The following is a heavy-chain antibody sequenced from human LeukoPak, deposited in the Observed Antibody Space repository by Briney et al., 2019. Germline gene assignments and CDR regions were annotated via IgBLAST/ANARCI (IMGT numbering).Heavy chain of an antibody. CDR1: GYTFTSYA. CDR2: INAGNGNT. J-gene: IGHJ4*02. V-gene: IGHV1-3*01. CDR3: ARGRIAAAGGGLGY. Sequence: ASVKVSCKASGYTFTSYAMHWVRQAPGQRLEWMGWINAGNGNTKYSQKFQGRVTITRDTSASTAYMELSSLRSEDTAVYYCARGRIAAAGGGLGYWGQGTLVTVSS. D-gene: IGHD6-13*01.